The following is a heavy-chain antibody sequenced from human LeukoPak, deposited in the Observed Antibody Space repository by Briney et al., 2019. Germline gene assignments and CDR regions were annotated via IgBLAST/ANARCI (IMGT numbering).Heavy chain of an antibody. D-gene: IGHD1-26*01. CDR2: ISWNSGSI. J-gene: IGHJ3*02. CDR1: GFTFDDYA. CDR3: AKDIGMRGSGSYLRAFDI. V-gene: IGHV3-9*01. Sequence: PGRSLRLSCAASGFTFDDYAMHWVRQAPGKGLEGVSGISWNSGSIGYADSVKGRFTISRDNAKNSLYLQMNSLRAEDTALYYCAKDIGMRGSGSYLRAFDIWGQGTMVTVSS.